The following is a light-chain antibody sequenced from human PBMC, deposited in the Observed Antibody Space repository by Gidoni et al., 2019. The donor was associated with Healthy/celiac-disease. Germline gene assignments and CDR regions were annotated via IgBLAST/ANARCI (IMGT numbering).Light chain of an antibody. CDR2: GKN. J-gene: IGLJ2*01. CDR3: NSRDSSGNPHVV. V-gene: IGLV3-19*01. Sequence: SSELTQDPAVSVALGQTVRITCQGDSLRSYYASWYQQKPGQAPVIVIYGKNNRPSGIPDRFSGSSSGNTASLTITGAQAEDEADYYCNSRDSSGNPHVVFGGGTKLTVL. CDR1: SLRSYY.